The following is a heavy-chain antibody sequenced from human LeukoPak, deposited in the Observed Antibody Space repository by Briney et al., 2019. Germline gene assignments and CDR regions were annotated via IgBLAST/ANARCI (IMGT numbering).Heavy chain of an antibody. Sequence: GGSLRLSWAASGFTVSSNYMNWVRQAPGKGLEWVSVIYGGGNIYYADSVKGRFTISRDNSKNTLYLQMNSLRAEDTAVYYCARGAGYNYPYYFDYWGQGTLVTVSS. V-gene: IGHV3-53*01. CDR2: IYGGGNI. D-gene: IGHD5-24*01. CDR1: GFTVSSNY. CDR3: ARGAGYNYPYYFDY. J-gene: IGHJ4*02.